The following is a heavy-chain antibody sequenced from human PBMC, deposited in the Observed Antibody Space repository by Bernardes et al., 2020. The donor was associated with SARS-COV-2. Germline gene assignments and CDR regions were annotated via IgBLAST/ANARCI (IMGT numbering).Heavy chain of an antibody. J-gene: IGHJ6*02. CDR1: GGSISSYY. V-gene: IGHV4-59*12. D-gene: IGHD2-21*02. CDR3: ARGYCGGDCRYSYHFYYAMDV. Sequence: SETLSLTCTVSGGSISSYYWSWIRQPPGKGLEWIGYIYYSGNSNYNPSLKSRVTISVDTSKNQFSLKLSSVTAADTAVYYCARGYCGGDCRYSYHFYYAMDVWGQGTTVTVSS. CDR2: IYYSGNS.